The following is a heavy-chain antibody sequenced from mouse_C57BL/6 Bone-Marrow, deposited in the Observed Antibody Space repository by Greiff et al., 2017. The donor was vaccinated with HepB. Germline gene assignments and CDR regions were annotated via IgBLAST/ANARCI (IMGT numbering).Heavy chain of an antibody. Sequence: QVQLQQPGAELVKPGASVKLSCKASGYTFTSYWMQWVKQRPGQGLEWIGEIDPSDSYTNYNQKFKGKATLTVDTSSSTAYMQLSSLTSEDSAVYYCASHEAYWGQGTLVTVSA. CDR2: IDPSDSYT. CDR3: ASHEAY. J-gene: IGHJ3*01. CDR1: GYTFTSYW. V-gene: IGHV1-50*01.